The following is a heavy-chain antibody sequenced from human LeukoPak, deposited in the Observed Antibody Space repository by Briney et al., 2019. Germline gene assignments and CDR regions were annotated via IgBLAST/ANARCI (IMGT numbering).Heavy chain of an antibody. CDR2: IYSGGST. CDR3: ARDLRQAGWVFDY. D-gene: IGHD6-19*01. J-gene: IGHJ4*02. V-gene: IGHV3-53*01. CDR1: GFTVSSNY. Sequence: GGSLRLSCAASGFTVSSNYMSWVRQAPGKELEWVSVIYSGGSTYYADSVKGRFTISRDNSKNTLYLQMNSLRAEDTAVYYCARDLRQAGWVFDYWGQGTLVTVSS.